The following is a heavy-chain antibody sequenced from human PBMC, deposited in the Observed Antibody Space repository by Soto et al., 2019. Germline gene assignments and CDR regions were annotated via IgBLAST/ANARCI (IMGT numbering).Heavy chain of an antibody. Sequence: ASVKVSCKASGGTFSSYAISWVRQAPGQGLEWMGGIIPIFGTANYAQKFQGRVTITADESTSTAYMELSSLRSEDTAVYYCARGAAAQFDWLLSTSSFDYWGQGTLVTVSS. CDR1: GGTFSSYA. V-gene: IGHV1-69*13. D-gene: IGHD3-9*01. CDR2: IIPIFGTA. J-gene: IGHJ4*02. CDR3: ARGAAAQFDWLLSTSSFDY.